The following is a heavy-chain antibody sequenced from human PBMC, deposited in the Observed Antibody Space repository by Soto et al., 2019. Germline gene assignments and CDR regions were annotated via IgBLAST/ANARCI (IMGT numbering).Heavy chain of an antibody. CDR1: GFTVSTYG. CDR3: TGEVASRY. V-gene: IGHV3-30*03. CDR2: ISRDGGTK. J-gene: IGHJ4*02. D-gene: IGHD2-8*02. Sequence: QVQLVESGGGVVQPGRSLRLSCAVSGFTVSTYGMHWVRQAPGKGLEWVAVISRDGGTKYYADSVKGRFTISRDNYRNTLFLEMNSLRGDDMAVYYCTGEVASRYWGKGTLVTVSS.